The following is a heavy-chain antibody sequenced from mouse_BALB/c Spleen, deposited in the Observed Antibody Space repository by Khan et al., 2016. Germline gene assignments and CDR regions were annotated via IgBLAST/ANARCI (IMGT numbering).Heavy chain of an antibody. J-gene: IGHJ4*01. V-gene: IGHV1-62-2*01. CDR2: FYPLSGST. CDR3: ARTGGHPYYAMDY. Sequence: QVQLQQSGPGLVKPGASVTLSCTASGYTFTEYIIHWVKQRSGQGLEWRGWFYPLSGSTKYNEKLKNKATLTADTSASTVYMELRRMTADDAAVYFCARTGGHPYYAMDYWGQGTSVTVSS. D-gene: IGHD1-1*02. CDR1: GYTFTEYI.